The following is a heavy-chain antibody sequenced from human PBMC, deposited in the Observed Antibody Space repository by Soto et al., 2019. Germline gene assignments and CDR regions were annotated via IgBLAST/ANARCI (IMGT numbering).Heavy chain of an antibody. J-gene: IGHJ4*02. Sequence: PGGSLRLSCAASGFIFKNYGMHWVRQAPGKGLEWVAVIWYDGSNDHYADSVKGRSTISRDNSKDMVFLHMDSLRAEDTAVYYCAKERASGSGSSNHHFDYWGQGALVTVSS. CDR3: AKERASGSGSSNHHFDY. V-gene: IGHV3-33*06. CDR2: IWYDGSND. D-gene: IGHD3-10*01. CDR1: GFIFKNYG.